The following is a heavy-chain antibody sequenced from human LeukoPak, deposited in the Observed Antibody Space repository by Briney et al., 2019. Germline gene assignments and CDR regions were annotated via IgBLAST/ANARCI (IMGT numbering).Heavy chain of an antibody. CDR2: IRYDGNNK. Sequence: GGSLRLSCGASGFTFSSYGMHWVRQAPGKGLEWVAFIRYDGNNKYQPDSVKGRFTISRDNSKNTLYLQMNSLRAEETAVYYCEKDRTMFSGADALVIWGQGTLVTVSS. V-gene: IGHV3-30*02. CDR3: EKDRTMFSGADALVI. J-gene: IGHJ3*02. D-gene: IGHD3-10*02. CDR1: GFTFSSYG.